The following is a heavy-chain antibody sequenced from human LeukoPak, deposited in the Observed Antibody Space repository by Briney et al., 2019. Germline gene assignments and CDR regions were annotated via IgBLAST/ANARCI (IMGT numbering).Heavy chain of an antibody. D-gene: IGHD3-10*01. V-gene: IGHV5-51*01. CDR3: ASSIIRGGYYYYMDV. CDR2: IYPGDSDT. J-gene: IGHJ6*03. CDR1: GYSFTSYW. Sequence: GESLKISCKGSGYSFTSYWIAWVRQMPGKGLEWMGIIYPGDSDTRYSPSFQGQVTISADKSISTAYLQWSSLKASDTAVYYCASSIIRGGYYYYMDVWGKGTTVTVSS.